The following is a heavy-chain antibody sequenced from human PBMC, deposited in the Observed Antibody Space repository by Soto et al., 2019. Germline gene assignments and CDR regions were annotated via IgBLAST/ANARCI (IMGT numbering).Heavy chain of an antibody. CDR3: ARDPRYSSGWYYY. Sequence: GGSLRLSCAASGFTFSSYSMNWVRQAPGKGLEWVSYISSSSSTIYYADSVKGRFTISRDNAKNSLYLQMNSLRAEDTAVYYCARDPRYSSGWYYYWGQGTLVTVSS. J-gene: IGHJ4*02. CDR1: GFTFSSYS. D-gene: IGHD6-19*01. V-gene: IGHV3-48*01. CDR2: ISSSSSTI.